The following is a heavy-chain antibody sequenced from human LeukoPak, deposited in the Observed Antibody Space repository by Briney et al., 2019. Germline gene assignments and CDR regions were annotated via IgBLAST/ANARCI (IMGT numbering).Heavy chain of an antibody. CDR1: GFTVSSNY. D-gene: IGHD6-6*01. CDR3: ARDWQLGAYYFDY. CDR2: IYSGGST. Sequence: GGSLRLSCAASGFTVSSNYMSWVRQAPGKGLEWVSVIYSGGSTYYADSVKGRFTISRDNSKNTLNLQMNSLRAEDTAVYYCARDWQLGAYYFDYWGQGTLVTVSS. J-gene: IGHJ4*02. V-gene: IGHV3-66*01.